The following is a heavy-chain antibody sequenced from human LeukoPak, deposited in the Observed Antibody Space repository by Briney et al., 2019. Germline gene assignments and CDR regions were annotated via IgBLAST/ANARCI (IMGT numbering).Heavy chain of an antibody. CDR1: GGSISSGDYY. J-gene: IGHJ4*02. D-gene: IGHD3-9*01. V-gene: IGHV4-30-4*01. CDR2: IYYSGST. Sequence: SETLSPTCTVSGGSISSGDYYWSWIRQPPGKGLEWIGYIYYSGSTYYNPSLKSRVTISVDTSKNQFSLKLSSVTATDTAVYYCAREQRYFDWLLSNHFDYWGQGTLVTVSS. CDR3: AREQRYFDWLLSNHFDY.